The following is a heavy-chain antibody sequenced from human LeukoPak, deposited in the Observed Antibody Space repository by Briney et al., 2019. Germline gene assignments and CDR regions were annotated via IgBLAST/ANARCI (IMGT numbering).Heavy chain of an antibody. CDR1: GGSISSGGYY. CDR2: IYYSGST. J-gene: IGHJ4*02. D-gene: IGHD2-2*02. Sequence: SQTLSLTCTVSGGSISSGGYYWSWIRQHPGKGLEWIGYIYYSGSTYSNPSLKSRVTISVDTSKNQFSLKLSSVTAADTAVYYCARSPHCGTNCYNAGHNLDYWGQGPLVTVPS. V-gene: IGHV4-31*03. CDR3: ARSPHCGTNCYNAGHNLDY.